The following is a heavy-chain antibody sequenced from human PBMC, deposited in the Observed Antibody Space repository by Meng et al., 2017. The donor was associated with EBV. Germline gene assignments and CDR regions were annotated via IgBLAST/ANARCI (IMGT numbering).Heavy chain of an antibody. Sequence: QIILTESGPTLVKPTQTLTLTCPFSGFSLSTSGVGVGWIRQPPGKALEWLALIYWDDDKRYSPSLKSRLTITKDTSKNQVVLTMTNLDPVDTATYYCAHSRVGATEFDYWGQGTLVTVSS. CDR1: GFSLSTSGVG. CDR2: IYWDDDK. CDR3: AHSRVGATEFDY. J-gene: IGHJ4*02. D-gene: IGHD1-26*01. V-gene: IGHV2-5*02.